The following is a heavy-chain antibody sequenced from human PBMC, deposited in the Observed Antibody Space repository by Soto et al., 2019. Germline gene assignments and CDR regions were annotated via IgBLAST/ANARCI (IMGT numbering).Heavy chain of an antibody. J-gene: IGHJ6*03. V-gene: IGHV1-8*01. CDR1: GYTFTSYD. CDR2: MNPNSGNT. D-gene: IGHD3-10*01. Sequence: QVQLVQSGAEVKKPGASVKVSCKASGYTFTSYDINWVRQATGQGLEWMGWMNPNSGNTGYAQKFQGRVTMTRNTSISTAYMELSSLRSEDTAVYYCARGNRVTMVPILYYYYYYMDVWGKGTTVTVSS. CDR3: ARGNRVTMVPILYYYYYYMDV.